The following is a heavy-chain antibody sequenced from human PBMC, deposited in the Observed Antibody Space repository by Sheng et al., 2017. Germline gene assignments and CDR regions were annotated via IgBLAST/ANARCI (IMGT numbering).Heavy chain of an antibody. CDR2: IYSGGST. CDR3: ARDHSSSWNNMDV. Sequence: EVQLVETGGGLIQPGGSLRLSCAASGFTVSSNYMNWVRQAPGKGLEWVSIIYSGGSTDYADSVKGRFTISRDNSKNTLYLQMNSLRAEDTAVYYCARDHSSSWNNMDVWGQGTT. J-gene: IGHJ6*02. CDR1: GFTVSSNY. D-gene: IGHD6-13*01. V-gene: IGHV3-53*02.